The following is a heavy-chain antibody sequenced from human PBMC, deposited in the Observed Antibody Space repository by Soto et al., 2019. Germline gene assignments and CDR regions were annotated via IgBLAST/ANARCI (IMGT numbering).Heavy chain of an antibody. V-gene: IGHV3-30*18. CDR1: GFTLSSYD. J-gene: IGHJ4*02. CDR3: VKGGWYGSMSSSDC. CDR2: MSYHGNYQ. D-gene: IGHD6-19*01. Sequence: GVSLRLSCAASGFTLSSYDMHWVRQAPGKGLEWVAVMSYHGNYQFYADSVRGRFSVSRDISKSAFYLQMSSLRIEDTAVYYCVKGGWYGSMSSSDCWGQGTQVTVS.